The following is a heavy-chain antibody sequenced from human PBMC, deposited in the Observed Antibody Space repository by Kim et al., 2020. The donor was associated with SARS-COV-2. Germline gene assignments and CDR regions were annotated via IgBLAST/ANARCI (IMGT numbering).Heavy chain of an antibody. CDR1: GFTFTSSA. CDR3: AAYLGPFYYYYGMDV. V-gene: IGHV1-58*02. J-gene: IGHJ6*02. Sequence: SVKVSCKASGFTFTSSAMQWVRQARGQRLEWIGWIVVGSGNTNYAQKFQERVTITRDMSTSTAYMELSSLRSEDTAVYYCAAYLGPFYYYYGMDVWGQGTTVTVSS. CDR2: IVVGSGNT.